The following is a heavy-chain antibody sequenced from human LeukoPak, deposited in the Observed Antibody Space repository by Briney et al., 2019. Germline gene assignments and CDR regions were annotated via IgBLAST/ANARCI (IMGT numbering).Heavy chain of an antibody. V-gene: IGHV3-30*02. Sequence: GGSLRLSCAASGFTFSSYSVHWVRQAPGKGLQWVSHIRSDGSTSYCADSVKGRFTISRDNSKNTLYLQMNSLRPVDTAIYFCVKDHGAYDLDSWGQGTLVTVSS. D-gene: IGHD4-17*01. CDR2: IRSDGSTS. CDR1: GFTFSSYS. CDR3: VKDHGAYDLDS. J-gene: IGHJ4*02.